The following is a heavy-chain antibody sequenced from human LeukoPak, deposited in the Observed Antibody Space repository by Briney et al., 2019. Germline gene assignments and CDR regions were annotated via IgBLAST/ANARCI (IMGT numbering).Heavy chain of an antibody. D-gene: IGHD1-1*01. CDR1: GFTYSSYA. CDR3: AKQRGQGLVIDY. Sequence: PGGSLRLSCAASGFTYSSYAMSWVRQAPGKGLEWVSAISGSGGSTYYADSVKGRFTISRDNSKNTLYLQMNSLRAEDTAVYYCAKQRGQGLVIDYWGQGTLVTVSS. CDR2: ISGSGGST. J-gene: IGHJ4*02. V-gene: IGHV3-23*01.